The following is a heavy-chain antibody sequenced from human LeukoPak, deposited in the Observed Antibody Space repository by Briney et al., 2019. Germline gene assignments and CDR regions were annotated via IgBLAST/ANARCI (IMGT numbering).Heavy chain of an antibody. Sequence: ASVKVSFKASGYTFSNYGIRWVRQAPGQGLEWLGGVSAYNGNTNDAQKLQGRVTMTTDTSTGIAYMELKSLRSDDTAVYYCARAGGVSFVARWFDPWGQGSLVTVSS. D-gene: IGHD3-16*01. CDR1: GYTFSNYG. CDR3: ARAGGVSFVARWFDP. CDR2: VSAYNGNT. J-gene: IGHJ5*02. V-gene: IGHV1-18*01.